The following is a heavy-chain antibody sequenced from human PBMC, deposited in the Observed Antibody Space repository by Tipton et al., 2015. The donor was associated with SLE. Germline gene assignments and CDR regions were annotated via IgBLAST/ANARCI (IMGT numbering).Heavy chain of an antibody. CDR1: GGSISSSSYY. Sequence: TLSLTCTVSGGSISSSSYYWGWIRQPPGKGLEWIGSIYYSGSTYYKPSLKSRVTVSVDTSKNQFSLKLSSVTAADTAVYYCARGTAVAGTGDWFDPWGQGTLVTVSS. V-gene: IGHV4-39*07. CDR2: IYYSGST. J-gene: IGHJ5*02. CDR3: ARGTAVAGTGDWFDP. D-gene: IGHD6-19*01.